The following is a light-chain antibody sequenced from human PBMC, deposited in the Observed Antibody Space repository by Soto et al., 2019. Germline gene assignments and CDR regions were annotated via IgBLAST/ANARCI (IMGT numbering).Light chain of an antibody. Sequence: QSALTQPRSVSGSPGQSVTISCTGTSSDVGGYNCVSWCQQHPGKAPQLIIYDVTQRPSGVPDRFSGSKSGNTASLSIPGLQAEDEADYYCCSHSASYTFVFGTGTKVTVL. CDR1: SSDVGGYNC. CDR3: CSHSASYTFV. V-gene: IGLV2-11*01. CDR2: DVT. J-gene: IGLJ1*01.